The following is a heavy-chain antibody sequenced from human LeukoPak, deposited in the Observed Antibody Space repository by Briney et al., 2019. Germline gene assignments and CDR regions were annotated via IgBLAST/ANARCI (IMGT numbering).Heavy chain of an antibody. J-gene: IGHJ4*02. Sequence: SETLSLTCTVSGDSISKSKYYWGWIRQPPGKGLEWIGEINHSGSTNYNPSLKSRVTISVDTSKNQFSLKLSSVTAADTAVYYCAGRRMWLRAVDYWGQGTLVTVSS. V-gene: IGHV4-39*07. CDR2: INHSGST. CDR3: AGRRMWLRAVDY. CDR1: GDSISKSKYY. D-gene: IGHD5-12*01.